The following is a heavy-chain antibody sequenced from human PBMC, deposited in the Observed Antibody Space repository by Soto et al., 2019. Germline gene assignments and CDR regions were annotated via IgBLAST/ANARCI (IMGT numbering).Heavy chain of an antibody. CDR1: GDSVSSNSAA. CDR3: AGTTSHQWYYMDV. V-gene: IGHV6-1*01. D-gene: IGHD1-7*01. J-gene: IGHJ6*03. Sequence: QTLSLTCAVSGDSVSSNSAAWNWIRLSPSRGLEWLARTYYRSRWYNDYAVSVRSRITGNPDTSKNQFSLQLTSVTPEDTAVYYCAGTTSHQWYYMDVWGKGTTVTVSS. CDR2: TYYRSRWYN.